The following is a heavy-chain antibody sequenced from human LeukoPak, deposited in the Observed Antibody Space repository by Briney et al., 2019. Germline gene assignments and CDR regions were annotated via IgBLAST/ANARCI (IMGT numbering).Heavy chain of an antibody. CDR2: IKQDGSEE. J-gene: IGHJ4*02. CDR1: GFTFSSYW. V-gene: IGHV3-7*01. CDR3: AREDIVATIFDY. Sequence: PGRSLRLSCAASGFTFSSYWMSWVRQAPGKGLEWVANIKQDGSEEYYVDSVKGRFTISRDNAKNSLYLQMNGLRAEDTAVYYCAREDIVATIFDYWGQGTLVTVSS. D-gene: IGHD5-12*01.